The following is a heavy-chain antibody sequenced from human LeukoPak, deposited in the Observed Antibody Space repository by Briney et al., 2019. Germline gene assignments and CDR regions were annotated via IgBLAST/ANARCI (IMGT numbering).Heavy chain of an antibody. D-gene: IGHD6-6*01. CDR2: ISSSSSYI. CDR1: GFTFSSYS. Sequence: PGGSLRLSCAASGFTFSSYSMNWVRQAPGKGLEWVSSISSSSSYIYYADSVKGRFTTSRDNAKNSLYLQMNSLRAEDTAVYYCARPEYSSSSHAFDIWGQGTMVTVSS. J-gene: IGHJ3*02. CDR3: ARPEYSSSSHAFDI. V-gene: IGHV3-21*01.